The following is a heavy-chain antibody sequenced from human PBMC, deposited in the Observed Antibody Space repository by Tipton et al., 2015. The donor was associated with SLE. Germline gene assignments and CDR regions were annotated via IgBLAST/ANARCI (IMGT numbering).Heavy chain of an antibody. V-gene: IGHV4-34*01. CDR2: IYYSGST. J-gene: IGHJ4*02. CDR1: GGSFSGYY. D-gene: IGHD6-13*01. Sequence: TLSLTCAVYGGSFSGYYWSWIRQPPGKGLEWIGYIYYSGSTYYNPSLKSRVTISVDTSKNQFSLKLSSVTAADTAVYYCARESRSSSWYYFDYWGQGTLVTVSS. CDR3: ARESRSSSWYYFDY.